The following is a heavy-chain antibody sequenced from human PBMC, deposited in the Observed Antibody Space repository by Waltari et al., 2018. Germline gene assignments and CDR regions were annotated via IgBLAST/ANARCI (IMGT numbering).Heavy chain of an antibody. CDR2: ISAYNGNT. J-gene: IGHJ6*03. V-gene: IGHV1-18*01. CDR3: ARGGGTIVGSEGPYYMDV. CDR1: GYTFTSYG. D-gene: IGHD3-3*01. Sequence: QVQLVQSGAEVKKPGATVKVSCKASGYTFTSYGISWVRQAPGQGLEWMGWISAYNGNTNYAQQLQGRVTMTTATSTSTAYMELWSLRSADTAVYYCARGGGTIVGSEGPYYMDVWGKGTTVTVSS.